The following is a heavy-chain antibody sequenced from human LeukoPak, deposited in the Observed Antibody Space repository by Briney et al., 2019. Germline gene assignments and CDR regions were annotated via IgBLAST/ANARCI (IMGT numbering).Heavy chain of an antibody. D-gene: IGHD4-17*01. CDR1: GGSFSGCY. Sequence: SETLSLTCAVYGGSFSGCYWSWIRQPPGKGLEWIGEINHSGSTSYNPSLKSRVTISVDTSKNQFSLKLSSVTAADTAVYYCARVYGDYVWGYFDYWGQGTLVTVSS. V-gene: IGHV4-34*01. J-gene: IGHJ4*02. CDR2: INHSGST. CDR3: ARVYGDYVWGYFDY.